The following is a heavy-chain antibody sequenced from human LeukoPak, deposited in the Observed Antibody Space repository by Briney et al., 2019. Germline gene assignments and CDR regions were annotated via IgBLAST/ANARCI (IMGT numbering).Heavy chain of an antibody. CDR2: IYYSGST. CDR1: GGSISSYY. CDR3: ARHYYDSSGYILAFDS. J-gene: IGHJ4*02. D-gene: IGHD3-22*01. V-gene: IGHV4-59*01. Sequence: KPSETLSLTCTVSGGSISSYYWSWVRQPPGKGLEWIGYIYYSGSTNYNPSLKSRVTISVDTSKNQFYLKLSSVTAADTAVYYCARHYYDSSGYILAFDSWGQGTLVTVSS.